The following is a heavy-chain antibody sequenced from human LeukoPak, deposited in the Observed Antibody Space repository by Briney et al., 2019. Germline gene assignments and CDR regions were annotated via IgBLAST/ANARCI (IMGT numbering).Heavy chain of an antibody. CDR1: GFTFSSYG. CDR3: AKDQWDYYDSSGYYAPIDY. J-gene: IGHJ4*02. D-gene: IGHD3-22*01. V-gene: IGHV3-30*18. CDR2: ISYDGSNK. Sequence: GRSLRLSCAASGFTFSSYGMHWVRQAPGKGLEWVAVISYDGSNKYYADSVKGRFTISRDNSKNTLYLQMNSLRAEDTAVYYCAKDQWDYYDSSGYYAPIDYWGQGTPVTVSS.